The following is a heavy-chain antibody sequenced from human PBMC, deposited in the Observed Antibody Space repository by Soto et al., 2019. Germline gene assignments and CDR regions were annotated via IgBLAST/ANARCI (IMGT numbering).Heavy chain of an antibody. V-gene: IGHV3-23*01. CDR1: GFTFSSYA. CDR2: ISGSGGST. Sequence: GGSLRLSCAASGFTFSSYAMSWVRQAPGKGLEWVSAISGSGGSTYYADSVKGRFTISRDNSKNTLYLQMNSLRAEDTAVYYCAKTLMITFGGVIAHDAFDIWGQGTMVTVSS. CDR3: AKTLMITFGGVIAHDAFDI. D-gene: IGHD3-16*02. J-gene: IGHJ3*02.